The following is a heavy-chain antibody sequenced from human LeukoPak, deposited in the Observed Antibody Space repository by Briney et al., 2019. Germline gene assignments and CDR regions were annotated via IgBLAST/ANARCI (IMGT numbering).Heavy chain of an antibody. CDR1: GFIFRSYE. D-gene: IGHD5-18*01. J-gene: IGHJ4*02. Sequence: GGSLRLSCTASGFIFRSYEFSWVRQAPGKGLEWVSAISGSGGSTYYADSVKGRFTISRDNSKNTLYLQMNSLRAEDTAVYYCARAWTGYSYGDYWGQGTLVTVSS. CDR3: ARAWTGYSYGDY. V-gene: IGHV3-23*01. CDR2: ISGSGGST.